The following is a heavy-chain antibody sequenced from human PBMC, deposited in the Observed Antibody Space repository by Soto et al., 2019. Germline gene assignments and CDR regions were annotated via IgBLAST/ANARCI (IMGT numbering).Heavy chain of an antibody. J-gene: IGHJ4*02. D-gene: IGHD4-4*01. V-gene: IGHV3-9*01. CDR3: AKGKGYSNYYSIDY. Sequence: EVQLVESGGGLVQSGRSLRLSCAASGFTFGDYAMHWVRQVPGKGLEWVSSISWNGGNIVYADSVKGRFIISRDNAKNSLYLQLNTLRADDTALYYCAKGKGYSNYYSIDYWGQGTLVTVSS. CDR2: ISWNGGNI. CDR1: GFTFGDYA.